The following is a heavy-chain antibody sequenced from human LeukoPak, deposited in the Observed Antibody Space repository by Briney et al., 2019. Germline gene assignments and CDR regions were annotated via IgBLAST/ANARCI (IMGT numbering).Heavy chain of an antibody. CDR3: ARDPRGDITGTTFDR. D-gene: IGHD1-20*01. Sequence: TLSLTCTLSGGSITSGRFYWTWIRQHPQRGLEWIGYVSYSGSTNYNSSLKSRLTMSADTSKNQFYLRLTSVTAADTAVYFCARDPRGDITGTTFDRWGQGTLVTVSS. V-gene: IGHV4-31*03. CDR2: VSYSGST. CDR1: GGSITSGRFY. J-gene: IGHJ5*02.